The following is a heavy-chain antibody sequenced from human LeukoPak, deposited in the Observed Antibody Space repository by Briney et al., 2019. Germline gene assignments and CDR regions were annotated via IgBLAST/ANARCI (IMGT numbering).Heavy chain of an antibody. V-gene: IGHV3-9*01. D-gene: IGHD6-6*01. Sequence: GRSLRLSCAASGFTFDDYAMHWVRHAPGKGLEWVSGISWNSGSIGYADSVKGRFTISRDNAKNSLYLQMNSLRAEDTALYYCAKDMRSSSSYYFDYWGQGTLVTVSS. CDR2: ISWNSGSI. CDR1: GFTFDDYA. CDR3: AKDMRSSSSYYFDY. J-gene: IGHJ4*02.